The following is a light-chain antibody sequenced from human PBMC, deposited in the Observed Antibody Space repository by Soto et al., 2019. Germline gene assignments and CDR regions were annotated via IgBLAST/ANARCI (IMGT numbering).Light chain of an antibody. CDR3: QQYNNWPHT. CDR1: QSVSSK. V-gene: IGKV3-15*01. Sequence: EIVMTQSPATLSVSPGERATLSCRASQSVSSKLAWFQQKPGQAPSLLIYGVSTRATGVPVRFSGSGSGTDFTLTINRLQSEDFAGYYCQQYNNWPHTFGQGTKLEIK. J-gene: IGKJ2*01. CDR2: GVS.